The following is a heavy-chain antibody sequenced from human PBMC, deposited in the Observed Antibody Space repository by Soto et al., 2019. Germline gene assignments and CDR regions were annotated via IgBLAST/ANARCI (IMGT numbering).Heavy chain of an antibody. D-gene: IGHD1-7*01. Sequence: GGPLRLSCAASGFTVSYFGLHWVRQTPGKGLEWVAFISSDGGKAYYADSMKGRFTISRDNSKNTLDLQMNSLKPEDTAVYYCARDWAWNYDYWGQGTLVTVSS. J-gene: IGHJ4*02. CDR2: ISSDGGKA. V-gene: IGHV3-30-3*01. CDR1: GFTVSYFG. CDR3: ARDWAWNYDY.